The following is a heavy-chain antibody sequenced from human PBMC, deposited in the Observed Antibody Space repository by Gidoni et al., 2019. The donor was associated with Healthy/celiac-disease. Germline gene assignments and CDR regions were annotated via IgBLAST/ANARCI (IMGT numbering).Heavy chain of an antibody. J-gene: IGHJ4*02. Sequence: EVQLLESGGGLVQPGGSLRLSCAASGFTFSSYAMSWVRQAPGKGLEWVSAISGSGGSTYYADAVKGRLTISRDNSKNTLYLQMNSLRAEDTAVYYCAKGRERWLQLVPFDYWGQGTLVTVSS. CDR2: ISGSGGST. CDR1: GFTFSSYA. V-gene: IGHV3-23*01. CDR3: AKGRERWLQLVPFDY. D-gene: IGHD5-12*01.